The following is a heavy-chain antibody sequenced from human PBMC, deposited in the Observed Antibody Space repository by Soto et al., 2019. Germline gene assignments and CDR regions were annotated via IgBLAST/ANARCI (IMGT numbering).Heavy chain of an antibody. V-gene: IGHV3-21*01. J-gene: IGHJ4*02. CDR3: ASLTYYYDSSGYYPDY. CDR2: ISSSSSYI. Sequence: GGSLRLSCAASGFTFSSYSMNWVRQAPGKGLEWVSSISSSSSYIYYADSVKGRFTISRDNAKNSLYLQMNSLRAEDTAVYYCASLTYYYDSSGYYPDYWGQGTLVTVSS. CDR1: GFTFSSYS. D-gene: IGHD3-22*01.